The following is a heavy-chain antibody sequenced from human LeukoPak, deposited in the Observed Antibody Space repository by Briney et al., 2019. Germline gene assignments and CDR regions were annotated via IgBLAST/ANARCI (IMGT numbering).Heavy chain of an antibody. D-gene: IGHD6-19*01. CDR1: GYSFTSYW. CDR3: ERLRGYSSLVDY. CDR2: IYPGDSDT. Sequence: GESLKICCTGSGYSFTSYWIAWVRQMPGKGLEWMGIIYPGDSDTRYSPSFQGQVTISVDKSISTAYLQWSSLKASDTAMYYCERLRGYSSLVDYWGQGTLVTVSS. J-gene: IGHJ4*02. V-gene: IGHV5-51*01.